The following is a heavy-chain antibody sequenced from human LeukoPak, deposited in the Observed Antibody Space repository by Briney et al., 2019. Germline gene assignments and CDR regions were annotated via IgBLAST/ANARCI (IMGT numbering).Heavy chain of an antibody. J-gene: IGHJ3*02. V-gene: IGHV3-30*18. Sequence: GGSLRLSCAASGFTSSSYGMHWVRQAPGKGLEWVAVISYDGSNKYYADSVKGRFTISRDNSKNTLYLQMNSLRAEDTAVYYCAKARDKRWLVPANAFDIWGQGTMVTVSS. CDR1: GFTSSSYG. D-gene: IGHD6-19*01. CDR2: ISYDGSNK. CDR3: AKARDKRWLVPANAFDI.